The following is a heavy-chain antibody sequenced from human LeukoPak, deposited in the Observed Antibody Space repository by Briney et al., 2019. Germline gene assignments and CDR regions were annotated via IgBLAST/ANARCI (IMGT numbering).Heavy chain of an antibody. CDR2: IYYSGST. D-gene: IGHD3-3*01. CDR1: GGSISSYY. V-gene: IGHV4-59*01. CDR3: ARAPSGLRFLEGSGRYFDY. Sequence: SETLSLTCTVSGGSISSYYWSWIRQPPGKELEWIGYIYYSGSTNYNPSLKSRVTISVDTSKNQFSLKLSSVTAADTAVYYRARAPSGLRFLEGSGRYFDY. J-gene: IGHJ4*01.